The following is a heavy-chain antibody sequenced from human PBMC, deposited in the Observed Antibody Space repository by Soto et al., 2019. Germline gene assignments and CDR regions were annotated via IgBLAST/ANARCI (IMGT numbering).Heavy chain of an antibody. D-gene: IGHD2-8*02. CDR2: IYYSGST. Sequence: TLSLTCTVSGGSFSSGGYYWSWIRQLPGKGLEWIGYIYYSGSTYYNPSLKSRFTISLDTSKNQFSLKLSSVTAADTAVYYCARATSFSGHHGYWGQGTLVTVSS. CDR1: GGSFSSGGYY. J-gene: IGHJ4*02. V-gene: IGHV4-31*03. CDR3: ARATSFSGHHGY.